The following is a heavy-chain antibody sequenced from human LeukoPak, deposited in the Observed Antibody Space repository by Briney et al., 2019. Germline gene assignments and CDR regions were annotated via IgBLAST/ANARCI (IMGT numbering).Heavy chain of an antibody. CDR3: AKATLGIAVAGTDY. J-gene: IGHJ4*02. D-gene: IGHD6-19*01. CDR2: ISGSGGST. CDR1: GFTFSSYA. Sequence: PGGSLRLSCAASGFTFSSYAMSWVRQAPGKGLEWVSAISGSGGSTYYADSVKGRFTISRDNSKNTLYLQMNSLRAEDTALYFCAKATLGIAVAGTDYWGQGTLVTVSS. V-gene: IGHV3-23*01.